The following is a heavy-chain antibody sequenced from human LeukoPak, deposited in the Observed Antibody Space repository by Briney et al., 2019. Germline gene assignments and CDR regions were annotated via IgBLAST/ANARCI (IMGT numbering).Heavy chain of an antibody. CDR1: GYTFTGYY. CDR3: AGEVYGSPYYDILIGKDYYYGMDV. J-gene: IGHJ6*02. V-gene: IGHV1-2*02. D-gene: IGHD3-9*01. CDR2: INPNSGGT. Sequence: GASVKVSCKASGYTFTGYYMHWVRQAPGQGLEWMGWINPNSGGTNYAQKFQGRVTMTRDTSISTAYMELSRLRSDDTAVYYCAGEVYGSPYYDILIGKDYYYGMDVWGQGTTVTVSS.